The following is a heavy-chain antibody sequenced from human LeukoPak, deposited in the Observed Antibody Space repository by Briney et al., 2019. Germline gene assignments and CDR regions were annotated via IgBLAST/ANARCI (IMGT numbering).Heavy chain of an antibody. V-gene: IGHV1-69*02. Sequence: GASVKVSCKASGGTFSSYTISWVRQAPGQGLEWMGRIIPILGIANYAQKFQGRVTITADKSTSTAYMELSSLRSEDTAVYYCASILADNCGGDCYVDYWGQGTLVTVSS. CDR1: GGTFSSYT. CDR2: IIPILGIA. D-gene: IGHD2-21*02. J-gene: IGHJ4*02. CDR3: ASILADNCGGDCYVDY.